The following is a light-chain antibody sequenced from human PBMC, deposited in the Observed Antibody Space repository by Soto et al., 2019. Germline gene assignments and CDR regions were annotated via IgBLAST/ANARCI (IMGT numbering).Light chain of an antibody. J-gene: IGKJ2*01. V-gene: IGKV1-33*01. CDR2: DAS. CDR3: QQYDTLPPHMYT. CDR1: QDISNY. Sequence: DIQMTQSPSSLSASVGDRVTITCQASQDISNYLNWYQQKPGKAPKLLIYDASNLETGVPSRFSGRGSGTDFTYTISSLQPEDIATYYCQQYDTLPPHMYTFGQGTKLEIK.